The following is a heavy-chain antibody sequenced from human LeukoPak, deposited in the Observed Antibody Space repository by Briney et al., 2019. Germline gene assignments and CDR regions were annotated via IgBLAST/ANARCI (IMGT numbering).Heavy chain of an antibody. J-gene: IGHJ4*02. V-gene: IGHV3-23*01. CDR3: AKEGERDGYNGFYFDY. D-gene: IGHD5-24*01. CDR1: GFTFSSYA. Sequence: KSGGSLRLSCAASGFTFSSYAMSWVRQAPGKGLEGVSAISGSGGSTYYADSVKGRFTVSRDNCKNPLYLQMNSLRAEDTAVYYCAKEGERDGYNGFYFDYWGQGTLVTVSS. CDR2: ISGSGGST.